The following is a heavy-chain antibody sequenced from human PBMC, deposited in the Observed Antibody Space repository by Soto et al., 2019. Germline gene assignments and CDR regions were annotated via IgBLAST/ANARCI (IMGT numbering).Heavy chain of an antibody. CDR2: ISAYNGNT. D-gene: IGHD3-22*01. CDR3: ARDRPYYYDSSGYPFDY. J-gene: IGHJ4*02. CDR1: GHTFTSYG. V-gene: IGHV1-18*01. Sequence: GASVKVSCKASGHTFTSYGISWVRQAPGQGLEWMGWISAYNGNTNYAQKLQGRVTMTTDTSTSTAYMELRSLRSDDTAVYYCARDRPYYYDSSGYPFDYWGQGTLVTVSS.